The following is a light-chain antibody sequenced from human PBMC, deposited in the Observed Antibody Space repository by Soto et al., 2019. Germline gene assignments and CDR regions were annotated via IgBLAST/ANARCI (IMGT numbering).Light chain of an antibody. J-gene: IGLJ1*01. CDR3: GSYTTSSHYV. CDR2: DVS. V-gene: IGLV2-14*03. CDR1: ISDVGSYNY. Sequence: QSVLTQPASVSGSPGQSITISCTGTISDVGSYNYVSWYQQYPGKAPKLMIYDVSTRPSGVSDRFSGSKSGNTASLTISGLRAEDEADYYCGSYTTSSHYVFGTGTK.